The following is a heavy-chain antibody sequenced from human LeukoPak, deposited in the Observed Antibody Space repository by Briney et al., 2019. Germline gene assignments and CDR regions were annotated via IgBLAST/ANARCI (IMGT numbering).Heavy chain of an antibody. CDR1: GFTFSSFS. V-gene: IGHV3-23*01. J-gene: IGHJ4*02. Sequence: GGSLRLSCAASGFTFSSFSMSWVRQAPGRGLEWVSLISNSCGTYYADSVKGRFTISRDISKNTLYLQMNSLRAEDTAFYYCAKESRHCGADCFSLLDDWGQGTLVTVSS. CDR2: ISNSCGT. D-gene: IGHD2-21*02. CDR3: AKESRHCGADCFSLLDD.